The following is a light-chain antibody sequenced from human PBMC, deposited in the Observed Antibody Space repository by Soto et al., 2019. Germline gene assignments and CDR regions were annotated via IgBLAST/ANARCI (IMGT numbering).Light chain of an antibody. Sequence: EIVMTQSPATLSVSPGERATLSCRASQSVSNNLAWYQQKPGQAPRLLIFGASTRATGIPDRFSGSGSGTEFTLTNRSLQSEDFAVYYCQQYDTWPQFGQGTKVEIK. CDR3: QQYDTWPQ. V-gene: IGKV3-15*01. J-gene: IGKJ1*01. CDR2: GAS. CDR1: QSVSNN.